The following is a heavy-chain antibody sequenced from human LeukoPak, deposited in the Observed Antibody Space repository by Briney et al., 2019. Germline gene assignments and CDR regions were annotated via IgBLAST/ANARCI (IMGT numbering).Heavy chain of an antibody. V-gene: IGHV3-53*01. Sequence: GSLRLSCAASGFTVSSNYMSWVRQAPGKGLEWVSVIYSGGSTYYADSVKGRFTISRDNSKNTLYLQMNSLRAEDTAVYYCARALRGDYYDSSGIFGNWGQGTLVTVSS. CDR2: IYSGGST. D-gene: IGHD3-22*01. J-gene: IGHJ4*02. CDR3: ARALRGDYYDSSGIFGN. CDR1: GFTVSSNY.